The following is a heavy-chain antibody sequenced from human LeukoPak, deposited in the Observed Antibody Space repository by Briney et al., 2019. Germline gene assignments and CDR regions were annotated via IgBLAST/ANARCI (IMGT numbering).Heavy chain of an antibody. D-gene: IGHD3-3*01. CDR1: GYTFTSYF. J-gene: IGHJ4*02. V-gene: IGHV1-46*01. Sequence: ASVKVSCKTSGYTFTSYFIHWVRQAPGQGLEWMGLINPSGGSTNYAHQFQGRVTMTRDTSTSTVYMELSSLRSEDTAVYYCARSYYDFWSGYSNFDYWGQGTLVTVSS. CDR3: ARSYYDFWSGYSNFDY. CDR2: INPSGGST.